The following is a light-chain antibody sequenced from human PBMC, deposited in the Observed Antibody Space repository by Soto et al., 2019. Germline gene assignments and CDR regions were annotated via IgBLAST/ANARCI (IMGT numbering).Light chain of an antibody. Sequence: DTQMTQSPSSLSASLGDRVTITCQANQDVGNFLNWYQQKPGKAPKVVIYDASNLPPGVPSRSSGSGSGTQFAFTISSLQSEDVGTYYCQQYDKPFTFGPGTKVDIK. J-gene: IGKJ3*01. CDR2: DAS. CDR3: QQYDKPFT. CDR1: QDVGNF. V-gene: IGKV1-33*01.